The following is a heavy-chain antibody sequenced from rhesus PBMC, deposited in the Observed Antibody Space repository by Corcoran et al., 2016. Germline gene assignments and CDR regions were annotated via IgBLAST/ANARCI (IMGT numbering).Heavy chain of an antibody. CDR3: ARVGYSSWSHCEDFEF. J-gene: IGHJ1*01. D-gene: IGHD6-13*01. Sequence: QVQLQESGPGLVKPSETLSLTCAVSGYSLSSGYGWSWIRKTPGQGREWIGYIRGRRGSTNNNPSRKSRVNISKDTSRNQFSLKLSSVTAADTAVYYCARVGYSSWSHCEDFEFWGQGALVTVSS. CDR1: GYSLSSGYG. V-gene: IGHV4-127*01. CDR2: IRGRRGST.